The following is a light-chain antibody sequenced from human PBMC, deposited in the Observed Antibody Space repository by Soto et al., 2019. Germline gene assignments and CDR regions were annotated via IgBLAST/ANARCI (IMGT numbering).Light chain of an antibody. Sequence: EIVLTQSPATLSLSPGERATLSCRASQSVSSYLAWYQQKPGQAPRLLIYHASIRATGIPARFSGSGSGTEFTLTISSLQSEDFAIYYCQHYNNWPPGTFGQGTKVEIK. J-gene: IGKJ1*01. CDR2: HAS. CDR1: QSVSSY. V-gene: IGKV3-15*01. CDR3: QHYNNWPPGT.